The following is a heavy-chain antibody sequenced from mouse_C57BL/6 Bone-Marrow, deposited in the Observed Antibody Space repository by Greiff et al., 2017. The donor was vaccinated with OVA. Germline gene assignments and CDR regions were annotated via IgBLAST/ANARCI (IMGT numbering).Heavy chain of an antibody. V-gene: IGHV5-16*01. CDR1: GFTFSDYY. CDR3: ARVPSYYGNPRWYFDV. CDR2: INYDGSST. Sequence: EVQVVESEGGLVQPGSSMKLSCTASGFTFSDYYMAWVRQVPEKGLEWVANINYDGSSTYYLDSLKSRFIISRDNAKNILYLQMSSLKSEDTATYYCARVPSYYGNPRWYFDVWGTGTTVTVSS. D-gene: IGHD2-10*01. J-gene: IGHJ1*03.